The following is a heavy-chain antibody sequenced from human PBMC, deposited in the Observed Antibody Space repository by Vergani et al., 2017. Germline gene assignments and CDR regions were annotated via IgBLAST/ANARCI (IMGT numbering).Heavy chain of an antibody. J-gene: IGHJ4*02. CDR3: ARGYSGYDWDY. D-gene: IGHD5-12*01. CDR1: GFTFSSYG. Sequence: QVQLVESGGGVVQPGRSLRLSCAASGFTFSSYGMHWVRQAPGKGLEWVAVIWYDGSNKYYADSVKGRFTISRDNAKNSLYLQMNSLRAEDTAVYYCARGYSGYDWDYWGQGTLVTVSS. CDR2: IWYDGSNK. V-gene: IGHV3-33*01.